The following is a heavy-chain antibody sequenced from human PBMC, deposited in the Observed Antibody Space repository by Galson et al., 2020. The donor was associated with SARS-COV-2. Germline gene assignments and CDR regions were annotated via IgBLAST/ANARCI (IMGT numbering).Heavy chain of an antibody. D-gene: IGHD6-19*01. Sequence: GGSLRLSCAASGFSFGSYWMSWVRQAPGKGLEWVANIDQNGSDKYYVDSVKGRFTISRDNAKNSLYLQMNSLRAEDTAVYYCARDTWYIKQWLRSPHYRAVWGKGTTVTISS. CDR3: ARDTWYIKQWLRSPHYRAV. CDR1: GFSFGSYW. J-gene: IGHJ6*03. V-gene: IGHV3-7*01. CDR2: IDQNGSDK.